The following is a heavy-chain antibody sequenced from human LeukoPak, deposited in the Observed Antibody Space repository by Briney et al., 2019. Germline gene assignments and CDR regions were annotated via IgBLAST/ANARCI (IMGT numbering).Heavy chain of an antibody. CDR1: GGSISSGDYY. D-gene: IGHD2-15*01. V-gene: IGHV4-30-4*01. CDR2: IYYSGST. CDR3: ARGVVVAATLDY. Sequence: SQTLSLTCTVSGGSISSGDYYWSWIRQPPGKGLEWIGYIYYSGSTYYNPSLKSRVTISVDTSKNQFSLKLSSVTAADTAVYYCARGVVVAATLDYWAREPWSPSPQ. J-gene: IGHJ4*02.